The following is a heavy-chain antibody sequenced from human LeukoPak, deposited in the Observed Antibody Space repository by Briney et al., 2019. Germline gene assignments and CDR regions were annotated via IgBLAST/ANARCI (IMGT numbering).Heavy chain of an antibody. D-gene: IGHD3-22*01. CDR3: ARENYDSSGLQN. V-gene: IGHV1-24*01. CDR2: FDPEDGET. Sequence: ASVKVSCKVSGYTLTELSMHWVRQAPGKGLEWMGGFDPEDGETIYAQKFQGRVTITADESTTTAYVELSSLRSEDTAVYYCARENYDSSGLQNWGQGTLVTVSS. J-gene: IGHJ4*02. CDR1: GYTLTELS.